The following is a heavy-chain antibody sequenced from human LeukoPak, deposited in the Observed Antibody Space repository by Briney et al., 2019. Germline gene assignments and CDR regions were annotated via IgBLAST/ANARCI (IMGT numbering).Heavy chain of an antibody. D-gene: IGHD2-15*01. Sequence: GASVKVSCKASGYIFTAYYMHWVRQAPGQGLEWVGWLNPESGGTNYAQKFQGRVTMTRDTSIGAAYMELSGLKLDDTAVYYCARELPPLKKRSGAHWLDPWGQGTLVTVSS. CDR2: LNPESGGT. J-gene: IGHJ5*02. V-gene: IGHV1-2*02. CDR3: ARELPPLKKRSGAHWLDP. CDR1: GYIFTAYY.